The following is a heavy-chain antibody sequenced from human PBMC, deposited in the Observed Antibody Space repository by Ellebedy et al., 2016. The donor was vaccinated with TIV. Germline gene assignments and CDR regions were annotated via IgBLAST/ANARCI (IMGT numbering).Heavy chain of an antibody. CDR2: VNPGGGRT. CDR1: GFTFTSYY. J-gene: IGHJ4*02. Sequence: AASVKVSCKASGFTFTSYYIHWVRQAPGQGLEWMGRVNPGGGRTKFAPNFQGRLTITRDTSTSEVYMEVRSLRSEDTAVYYCAREGASAGADYFDYWGQGTLVIVSS. CDR3: AREGASAGADYFDY. V-gene: IGHV1-46*01. D-gene: IGHD1-26*01.